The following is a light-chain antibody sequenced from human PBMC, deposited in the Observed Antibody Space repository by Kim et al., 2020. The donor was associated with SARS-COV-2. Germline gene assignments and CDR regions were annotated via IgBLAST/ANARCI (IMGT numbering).Light chain of an antibody. V-gene: IGKV3-20*01. Sequence: LSPGERATLSCRASESIKSSYVAWYQQQPGQAPRLLIYGASNRATGIPDRFSGSGSATDFTLTISRLEPEDFAVYYCQQYGNSISFGQGTRLEIK. CDR1: ESIKSSY. CDR3: QQYGNSIS. CDR2: GAS. J-gene: IGKJ5*01.